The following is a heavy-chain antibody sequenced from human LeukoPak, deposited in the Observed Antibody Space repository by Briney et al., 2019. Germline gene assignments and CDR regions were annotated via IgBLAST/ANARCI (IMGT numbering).Heavy chain of an antibody. CDR1: GFPFSGSA. J-gene: IGHJ5*02. CDR3: TRLSYYGSGNP. Sequence: GGPLRLYCAASGFPFSGSAMHWVRQASGKGMEWVGRIRSKANSYATAYAASVKGRFTISRDDSKNTAYLQMNSLKTEDTAVYYCTRLSYYGSGNPWGQGTLVTVSS. V-gene: IGHV3-73*01. CDR2: IRSKANSYAT. D-gene: IGHD3-10*01.